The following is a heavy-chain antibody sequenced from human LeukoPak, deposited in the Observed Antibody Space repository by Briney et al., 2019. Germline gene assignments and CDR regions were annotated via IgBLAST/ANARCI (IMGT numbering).Heavy chain of an antibody. CDR1: GFTFSSYA. CDR2: ISGSGGST. CDR3: ARDRDYYGSGSYYIGY. V-gene: IGHV3-23*01. Sequence: GGSLRLSCAASGFTFSSYAMSWVRQAPGKGLEWVSAISGSGGSTYYADSVKGRFTISRDNSKNTLYLQMNSLRAEDTAVYYCARDRDYYGSGSYYIGYWGQGALVTVSS. D-gene: IGHD3-10*01. J-gene: IGHJ4*02.